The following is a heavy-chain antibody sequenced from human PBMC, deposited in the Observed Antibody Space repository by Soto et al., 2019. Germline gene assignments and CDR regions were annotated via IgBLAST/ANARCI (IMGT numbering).Heavy chain of an antibody. CDR3: ARDGVAPGLYFDH. CDR2: IKYDGGEK. D-gene: IGHD3-3*01. V-gene: IGHV3-7*05. J-gene: IGHJ4*02. Sequence: EVQLVESGGGLVQPGGSLRLSCAASGFTFSDYWMNWVRQTPGKGLEWVASIKYDGGEKNYLDSVKGRFTISRDNAKNSVYLQMASLRAEDTAVYYCARDGVAPGLYFDHWGQGTPVTVSS. CDR1: GFTFSDYW.